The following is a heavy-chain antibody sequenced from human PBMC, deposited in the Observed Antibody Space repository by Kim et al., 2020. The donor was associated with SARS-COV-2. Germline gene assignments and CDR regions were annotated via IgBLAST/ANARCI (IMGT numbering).Heavy chain of an antibody. Sequence: GGSLRLSCAASGFSFSNAWMSWVRQAPGKGLEWVGRIKSKIDGGTTDYAAPVKGRFSISRDDSKNTLYLQMNSLKTEDTAVYYCTTDVAVAYYYDGLDVWGQGTTVTVSS. CDR3: TTDVAVAYYYDGLDV. CDR1: GFSFSNAW. V-gene: IGHV3-15*01. J-gene: IGHJ6*02. D-gene: IGHD6-19*01. CDR2: IKSKIDGGTT.